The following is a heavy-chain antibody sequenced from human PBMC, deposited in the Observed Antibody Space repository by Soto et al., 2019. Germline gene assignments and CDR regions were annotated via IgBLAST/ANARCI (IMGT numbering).Heavy chain of an antibody. Sequence: EVLLLESGGDSVQPGGSLRLSCIGSGFTFSDYVMSWVLQVPGKGLEWVSSISDGGERTDYRDSVRGRFTISRDNARFTLHLQMNSLRVDDTATYFCARDRSTDFGLDVWGQGTTVTVSS. V-gene: IGHV3-23*01. J-gene: IGHJ6*02. D-gene: IGHD3-3*01. CDR3: ARDRSTDFGLDV. CDR2: ISDGGERT. CDR1: GFTFSDYV.